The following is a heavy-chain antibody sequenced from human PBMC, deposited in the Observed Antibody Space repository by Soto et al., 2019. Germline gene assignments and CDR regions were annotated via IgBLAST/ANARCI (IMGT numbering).Heavy chain of an antibody. Sequence: SETLSLTCTVSGGSISSGDYYWSWIRQHPGKGLEWIGYIYYSGSTYYNPSLKSRVTISVDTSKNQFSLKLSSVTAADTAVYYCATYGSGSYKPTTFDYWGQGTLVTVSS. D-gene: IGHD3-10*01. CDR3: ATYGSGSYKPTTFDY. V-gene: IGHV4-31*03. CDR2: IYYSGST. CDR1: GGSISSGDYY. J-gene: IGHJ4*02.